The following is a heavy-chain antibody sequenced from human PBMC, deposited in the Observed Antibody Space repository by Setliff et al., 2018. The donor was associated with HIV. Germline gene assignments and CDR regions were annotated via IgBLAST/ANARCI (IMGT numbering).Heavy chain of an antibody. J-gene: IGHJ2*01. D-gene: IGHD3-16*01. CDR1: GDSFNGSHYL. Sequence: PSETLSLTCTVSGDSFNGSHYLWGWIRQPPGKGLEWVGNVYYSWATYYNPSLKNRVTISVDTSKNQFSLRLTSVTAADTAVYFCARGGAVSADFDLWGRGTLVTVSS. V-gene: IGHV4-39*07. CDR2: VYYSWAT. CDR3: ARGGAVSADFDL.